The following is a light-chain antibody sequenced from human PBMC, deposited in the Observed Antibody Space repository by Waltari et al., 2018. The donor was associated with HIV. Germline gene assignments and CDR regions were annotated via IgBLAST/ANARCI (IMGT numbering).Light chain of an antibody. CDR3: QHCGGSST. J-gene: IGKJ1*01. V-gene: IGKV3-20*01. CDR2: GSS. CDR1: QTVSQSS. Sequence: IVSTLSPGAVAFSPGDNFTLPCRASQTVSQSSVAWCQQKPGQPPILLIHGSSNRAACIPGRFSGSGSRTEFTLTIARLEPEDFAIDDCQHCGGSSTFGQATKVEVK.